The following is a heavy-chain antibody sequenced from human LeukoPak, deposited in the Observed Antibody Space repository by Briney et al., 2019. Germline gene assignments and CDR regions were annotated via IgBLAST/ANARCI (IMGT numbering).Heavy chain of an antibody. CDR1: EYSFTTYW. D-gene: IGHD2-2*01. CDR3: ARHSWDCSSTSCYSDY. J-gene: IGHJ4*02. CDR2: IYPGDSDT. V-gene: IGHV5-51*01. Sequence: GESLKISCKGSEYSFTTYWIGWVRQMPGKGLEWMGIIYPGDSDTRYSPSFQGQVTISADKSISTAYLQWSSLRASDTAMYYCARHSWDCSSTSCYSDYWGQGTLVTVSS.